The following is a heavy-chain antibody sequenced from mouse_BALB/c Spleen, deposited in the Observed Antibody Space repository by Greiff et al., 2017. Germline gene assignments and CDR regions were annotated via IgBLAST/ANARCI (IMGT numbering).Heavy chain of an antibody. Sequence: QVQLQQPGAELVKPGASVKLSCKASGYTFTSYWMHWVKQRPGQGLEWIGEIDPSDSYTNYNQKFKGKATLTVDKSSSTAYMQLSSLTSEDSAVYYCAHYYGSSSFAYWGQGTLVTVSA. D-gene: IGHD1-1*01. CDR2: IDPSDSYT. CDR1: GYTFTSYW. CDR3: AHYYGSSSFAY. V-gene: IGHV1-69*02. J-gene: IGHJ3*01.